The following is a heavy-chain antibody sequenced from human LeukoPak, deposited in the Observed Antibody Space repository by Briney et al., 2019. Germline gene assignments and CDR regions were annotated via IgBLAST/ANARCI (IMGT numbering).Heavy chain of an antibody. Sequence: PSETLSLTCTVSGGSISSGGYYWSWIRQHPGKGLEWIGYIYYSGSTSYNPSLKSRVTISVDTSKNQFSLKVSSVTAADTAVYYCARDNGDLPNAAFDIWGQGTMVTVSS. CDR3: ARDNGDLPNAAFDI. J-gene: IGHJ3*02. CDR1: GGSISSGGYY. V-gene: IGHV4-31*03. CDR2: IYYSGST. D-gene: IGHD4-17*01.